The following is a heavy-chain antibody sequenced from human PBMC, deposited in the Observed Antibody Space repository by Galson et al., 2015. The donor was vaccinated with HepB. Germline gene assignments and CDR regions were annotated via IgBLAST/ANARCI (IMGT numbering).Heavy chain of an antibody. V-gene: IGHV1-3*04. CDR2: INTGNGNT. D-gene: IGHD3-10*01. CDR3: ARDVRLLWFGESYYFAY. CDR1: GYTFTSYA. Sequence: SVKVSCKASGYTFTSYAMHWLRQAPGQRLEWMGWINTGNGNTKYSQKLQGRVTITRDTSASTAYMELSSLRSEDTAVYYCARDVRLLWFGESYYFAYWGQGTLVTVSS. J-gene: IGHJ4*02.